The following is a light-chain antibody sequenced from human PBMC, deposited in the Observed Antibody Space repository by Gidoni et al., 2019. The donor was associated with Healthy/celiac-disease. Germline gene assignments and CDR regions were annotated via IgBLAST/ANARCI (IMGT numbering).Light chain of an antibody. Sequence: DIVLTQSPGTLSLSPGERATLSCRASQSVSSSYLAWYQQKPGQAPRLLIYGASSRATGIPHRFSGSGSGTDFTLTISRLEPEDFAVYYCQQYGSSPKTFXXXTKVEIK. CDR3: QQYGSSPKT. CDR1: QSVSSSY. V-gene: IGKV3-20*01. J-gene: IGKJ1*01. CDR2: GAS.